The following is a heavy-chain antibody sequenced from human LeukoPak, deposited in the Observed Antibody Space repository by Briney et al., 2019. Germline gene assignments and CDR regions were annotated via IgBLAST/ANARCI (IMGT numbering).Heavy chain of an antibody. J-gene: IGHJ4*02. CDR2: IIPIFGTA. D-gene: IGHD4-23*01. V-gene: IGHV1-69*13. CDR1: GGTFSSYA. CDR3: ARDRSSESGNLDY. Sequence: SVKVSCKASGGTFSSYAISWVRQAPGQGLEWVGGIIPIFGTANYAQKFQGRVTITADESTSTAYMELSSLRSEDTAVYYCARDRSSESGNLDYWGQGTLVTVSS.